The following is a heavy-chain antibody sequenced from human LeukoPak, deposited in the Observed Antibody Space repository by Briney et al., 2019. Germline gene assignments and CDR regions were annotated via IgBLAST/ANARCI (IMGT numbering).Heavy chain of an antibody. CDR3: ETVRRFDDSTGYYYYFDF. Sequence: ASVKVSCKASGYTFTGYYMHWVRQAPGQGLEWMGWINPNSGGTNYAQKFQGRVTMTRDTSISTAYMELSRLRSDDTAVFYCETVRRFDDSTGYYYYFDFWGQGTLVTVSS. CDR2: INPNSGGT. J-gene: IGHJ4*02. V-gene: IGHV1-2*02. D-gene: IGHD3-22*01. CDR1: GYTFTGYY.